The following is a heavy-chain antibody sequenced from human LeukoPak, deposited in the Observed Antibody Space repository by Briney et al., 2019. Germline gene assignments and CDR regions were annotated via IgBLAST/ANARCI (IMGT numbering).Heavy chain of an antibody. V-gene: IGHV3-30-3*01. J-gene: IGHJ4*02. CDR2: ISNGGSNR. CDR1: GFTFTTYA. Sequence: AGGSLRLSCAVSGFTFTTYALHWVRQAPGKGLDWVAVISNGGSNRYYADSVKGRFTISRDNSKNTLYLQMNSLRPEDTAVYYCARGYGGEYFFDYWGQGAPVTVSS. D-gene: IGHD5-12*01. CDR3: ARGYGGEYFFDY.